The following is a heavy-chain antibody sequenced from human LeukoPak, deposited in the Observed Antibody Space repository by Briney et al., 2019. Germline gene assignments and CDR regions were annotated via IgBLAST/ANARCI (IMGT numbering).Heavy chain of an antibody. CDR3: ARQDYGGNRHLGY. J-gene: IGHJ4*02. CDR1: GFTFSSYS. V-gene: IGHV3-21*01. Sequence: PGGSLRLSCAASGFTFSSYSMNWVRQAPGKGLEWVSSISSSSSYIYYADSVKGRFTISRDNAKNSLYLQMNSLRAEDTAVYYCARQDYGGNRHLGYWGQGTLVNVSS. CDR2: ISSSSSYI. D-gene: IGHD4-23*01.